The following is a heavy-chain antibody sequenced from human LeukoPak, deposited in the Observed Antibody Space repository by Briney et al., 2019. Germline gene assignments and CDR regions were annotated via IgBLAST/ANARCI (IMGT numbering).Heavy chain of an antibody. Sequence: SETLSLTCTVSGYSISSGYYWGWIRQPPGEGLEWIGSIYHSGSTYYNPSLKSRVTISVDTSKNQFSLKLSSVTAADTAVYYCARGRDGYNYVRWFDPWGQGTLVTVSS. CDR3: ARGRDGYNYVRWFDP. V-gene: IGHV4-38-2*02. J-gene: IGHJ5*02. CDR1: GYSISSGYY. D-gene: IGHD5-24*01. CDR2: IYHSGST.